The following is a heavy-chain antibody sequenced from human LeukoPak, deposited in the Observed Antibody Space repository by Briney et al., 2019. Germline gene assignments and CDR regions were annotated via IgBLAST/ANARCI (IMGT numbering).Heavy chain of an antibody. V-gene: IGHV4-39*07. J-gene: IGHJ4*02. CDR1: GGSISSSNYY. CDR3: ARKQGGTMYDV. D-gene: IGHD1-7*01. Sequence: SETLSLTCIVPGGSISSSNYYWAWIRQPPVKGLEWIGTFYSGGSAYYNPSLTSRVSISKDTSDNQFSLRLYSVTAADTAVYYCARKQGGTMYDVWGQGTQVTVSS. CDR2: FYSGGSA.